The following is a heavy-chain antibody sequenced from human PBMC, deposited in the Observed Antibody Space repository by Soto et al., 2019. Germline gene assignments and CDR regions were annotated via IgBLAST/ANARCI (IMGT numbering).Heavy chain of an antibody. CDR1: GYNFISHW. D-gene: IGHD3-22*01. V-gene: IGHV5-10-1*01. J-gene: IGHJ4*02. Sequence: GESLKISCKGSGYNFISHWISCVRQMPGKGLEWMGWIDPNGSYTWYSPSVEGHVSITAEQSNRTLYLQWSSMKGTDTALYYCVRHWDHSDSIGYDFDSWGQGT. CDR3: VRHWDHSDSIGYDFDS. CDR2: IDPNGSYT.